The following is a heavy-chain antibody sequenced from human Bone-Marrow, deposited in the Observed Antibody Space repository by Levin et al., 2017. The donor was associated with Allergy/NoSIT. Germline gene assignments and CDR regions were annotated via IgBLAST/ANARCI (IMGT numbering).Heavy chain of an antibody. CDR3: ARNGFWSGYYFELSYYFDY. V-gene: IGHV4-34*01. CDR1: GGSFSGYY. CDR2: INHSGST. Sequence: SETLSLTCAVYGGSFSGYYWSWIRQPPGKGLEWIGEINHSGSTNYNPSLKSRVTISVDTSKNQFSLKLSSVTAADTAVYYCARNGFWSGYYFELSYYFDYWGQGTLVTVSS. J-gene: IGHJ4*02. D-gene: IGHD3-3*01.